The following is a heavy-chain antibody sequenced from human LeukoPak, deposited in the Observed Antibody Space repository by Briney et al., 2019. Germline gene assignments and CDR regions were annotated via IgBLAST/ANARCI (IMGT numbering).Heavy chain of an antibody. CDR1: GFTFSSYA. CDR3: AKGGFGRPFDY. D-gene: IGHD3-10*01. J-gene: IGHJ4*02. V-gene: IGHV3-23*01. CDR2: ISGSGGST. Sequence: GGSLRLSCAASGFTFSSYAMSWVRQAPGKGLEWVSAISGSGGSTYYVDSVQGRFTISRDNSKNTLFLQMDSLRAEDTAVYYCAKGGFGRPFDYWGQGTLVTVSS.